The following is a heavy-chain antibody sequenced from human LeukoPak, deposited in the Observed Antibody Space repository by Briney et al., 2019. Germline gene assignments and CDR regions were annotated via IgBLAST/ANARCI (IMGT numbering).Heavy chain of an antibody. CDR2: INPNSGGT. CDR3: AALPYYYGSGSYYVDY. CDR1: GYTFTGYY. V-gene: IGHV1-2*02. Sequence: GASVKVSCKASGYTFTGYYMHWVRQAPGQGLEWMGWINPNSGGTNYAQKFQERVTITRDMSTSTAYMELSSLRSEDTAVYYCAALPYYYGSGSYYVDYWGQGTLVTVSS. J-gene: IGHJ4*02. D-gene: IGHD3-10*01.